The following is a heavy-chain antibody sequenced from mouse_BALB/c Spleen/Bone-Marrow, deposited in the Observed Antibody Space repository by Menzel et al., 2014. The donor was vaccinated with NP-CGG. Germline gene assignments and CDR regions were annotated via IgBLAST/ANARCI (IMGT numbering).Heavy chain of an antibody. CDR1: GFSLTSYG. CDR2: ICAGGST. J-gene: IGHJ2*01. D-gene: IGHD2-14*01. CDR3: ARVIRYESYFDY. V-gene: IGHV2-9*02. Sequence: VKVVESGPGLVAPSQSLSITCTVSGFSLTSYGVHWVRQPPGKGLEWLGVICAGGSTNYNSALMSRLSISKDNSKSQVFLKMNSLQTDDTAMYYCARVIRYESYFDYWGQGTTLTISS.